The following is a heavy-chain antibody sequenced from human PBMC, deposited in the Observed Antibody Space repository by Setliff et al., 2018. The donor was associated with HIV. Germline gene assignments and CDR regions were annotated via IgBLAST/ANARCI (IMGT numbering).Heavy chain of an antibody. CDR3: ASAGSGTRAPPRY. CDR2: IFYSGST. D-gene: IGHD1-1*01. Sequence: TLSLTCTVSGGSIGSYYWSWIRQPPGEGLEWIGYIFYSGSTNYNPSLKSRVTISLDTSKNQFSLKLTSVAAADTAVYYCASAGSGTRAPPRYWGQGTLVTVSS. V-gene: IGHV4-59*01. J-gene: IGHJ4*02. CDR1: GGSIGSYY.